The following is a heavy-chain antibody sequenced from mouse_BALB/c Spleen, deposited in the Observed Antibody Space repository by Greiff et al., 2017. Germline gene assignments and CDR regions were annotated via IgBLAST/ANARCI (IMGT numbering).Heavy chain of an antibody. J-gene: IGHJ3*01. CDR1: GYTFTSDW. CDR3: ARREAIAY. CDR2: INPSTGYT. Sequence: QVQLQQSGAELAKPGASVSMSCKASGYTFTSDWMHWVKQRPGQGVEWIGYINPSTGYTEYNPKFKDKDTFTADTSSSTAYMQLSSLTSEDSAGYYGARREAIAYWGQGTLVTVSA. V-gene: IGHV1-7*01.